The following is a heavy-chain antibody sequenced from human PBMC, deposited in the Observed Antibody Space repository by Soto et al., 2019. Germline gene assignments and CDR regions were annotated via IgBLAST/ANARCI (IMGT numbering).Heavy chain of an antibody. J-gene: IGHJ4*02. Sequence: SETLSLTCTFSGCSIISGGYYWSWIRKRPGKGLEWIGYIYYSGSTYYNPSLKSRVTISVDTSKNQFSLKLSSVTAADTAVYYCARDCPYYYDSSGYYYGHYYFDYWGQGTLVTVSS. D-gene: IGHD3-22*01. V-gene: IGHV4-31*03. CDR3: ARDCPYYYDSSGYYYGHYYFDY. CDR2: IYYSGST. CDR1: GCSIISGGYY.